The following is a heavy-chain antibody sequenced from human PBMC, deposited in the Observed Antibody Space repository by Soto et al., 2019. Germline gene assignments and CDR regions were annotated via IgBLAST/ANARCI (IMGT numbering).Heavy chain of an antibody. Sequence: PSETLSLTCAVSGYSISSGYYWGWIRQPPGKGLEGIGSIYHSGSTYYNPSLKSRVTISVDTSKNQFSLKLSSVTAADTAVYYCARELEGGMIVVVWRDAFDIWGQGTMVTVSS. D-gene: IGHD3-22*01. CDR3: ARELEGGMIVVVWRDAFDI. CDR1: GYSISSGYY. CDR2: IYHSGST. J-gene: IGHJ3*02. V-gene: IGHV4-38-2*02.